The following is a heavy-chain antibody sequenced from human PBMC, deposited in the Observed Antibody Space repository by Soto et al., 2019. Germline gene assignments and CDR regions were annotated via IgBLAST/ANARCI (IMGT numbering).Heavy chain of an antibody. CDR2: IYYSGST. CDR1: GGSISSYY. J-gene: IGHJ5*02. V-gene: IGHV4-59*08. Sequence: QVQLQESGPGLVKPSETLSLTCTVSGGSISSYYWSWIRQPPGKGLEWIGYIYYSGSTNYNPSLKSRVTISVDTSKNQFSLKLSSVTAADTAVYYCARVDRYNWNYDWFDPWGQGTLVTVSS. CDR3: ARVDRYNWNYDWFDP. D-gene: IGHD1-7*01.